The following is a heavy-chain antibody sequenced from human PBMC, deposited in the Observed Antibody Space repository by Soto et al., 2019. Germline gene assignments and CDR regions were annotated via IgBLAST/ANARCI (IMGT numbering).Heavy chain of an antibody. CDR3: ARGGGNYGDYVGDY. J-gene: IGHJ4*02. Sequence: QVQLVQSGAEVKKPGASVKVSCKASGYTFTGYYMHWVRQAPGQGLEWMGWINPNSGGTNYAQKFRGLVTMTKDTSVSTAYLEASRVRSDDTVVYYCARGGGNYGDYVGDYWGQGTLVTVSS. CDR2: INPNSGGT. CDR1: GYTFTGYY. D-gene: IGHD4-17*01. V-gene: IGHV1-2*04.